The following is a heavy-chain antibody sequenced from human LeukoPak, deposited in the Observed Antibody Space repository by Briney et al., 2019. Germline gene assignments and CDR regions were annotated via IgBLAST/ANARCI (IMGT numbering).Heavy chain of an antibody. V-gene: IGHV3-7*03. CDR3: ARVRGILTGYYYFDY. CDR2: IKQDGSEK. J-gene: IGHJ4*02. Sequence: GGSLRLSCAASGFTFSSYWMGWVRQAPGKGLEWVANIKQDGSEKYYVDSVKGRFTISRDNAKNSLYLQMNSLRAEDTAVYYCARVRGILTGYYYFDYWGQGTLVTVSS. CDR1: GFTFSSYW. D-gene: IGHD3-9*01.